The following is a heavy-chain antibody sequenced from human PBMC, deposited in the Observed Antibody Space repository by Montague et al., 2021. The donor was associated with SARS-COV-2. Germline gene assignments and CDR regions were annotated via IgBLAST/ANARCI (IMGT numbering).Heavy chain of an antibody. V-gene: IGHV4-59*01. D-gene: IGHD3-16*01. J-gene: IGHJ4*02. CDR2: ISYTGST. CDR1: GGSISSYY. Sequence: SETLSLTCTVSGGSISSYYWSWIRQPPGRRLEWIGYISYTGSTNYNPSLESRVIMSVDTSKHHFSLSLRSVTAADTAVYFCVRDRWGSSDFDSWGQGTLVTVSS. CDR3: VRDRWGSSDFDS.